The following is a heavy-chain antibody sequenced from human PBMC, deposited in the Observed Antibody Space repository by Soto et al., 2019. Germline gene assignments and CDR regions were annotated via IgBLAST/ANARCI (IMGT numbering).Heavy chain of an antibody. CDR2: IYYSGST. J-gene: IGHJ6*03. CDR1: GGSISSYY. D-gene: IGHD6-13*01. V-gene: IGHV4-59*01. CDR3: ARDGVAAAGWTGYYYMDV. Sequence: SETLSLTCTVSGGSISSYYWSWIRQPPGKGLEWIGYIYYSGSTNYNPSLKSRVTISVDTSKNQFSLKLSSVTAADTAVYYCARDGVAAAGWTGYYYMDVWGKGTTVTVSS.